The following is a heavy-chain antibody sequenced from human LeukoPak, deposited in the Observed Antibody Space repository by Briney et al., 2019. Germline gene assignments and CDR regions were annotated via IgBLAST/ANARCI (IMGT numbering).Heavy chain of an antibody. CDR2: MSYGGTYK. CDR1: GFTFSSYA. CDR3: ARSRGSPNSGEDAFDI. D-gene: IGHD2-15*01. J-gene: IGHJ3*02. Sequence: GRSLRLSCAASGFTFSSYAMHWVRQAPGEGLGWVADMSYGGTYKYYADSVKGRFTISRDNSKNTVYLQMNSLRGEDTAVYYCARSRGSPNSGEDAFDIWGQGTVVTVSS. V-gene: IGHV3-30-3*01.